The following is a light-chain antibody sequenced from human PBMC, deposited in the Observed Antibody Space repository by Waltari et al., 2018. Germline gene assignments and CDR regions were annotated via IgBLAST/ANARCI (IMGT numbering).Light chain of an antibody. CDR3: QSYDSGQWV. Sequence: QPVLTQPPSVSGAPGQRVTISCTGSSSNIGAGSDVHWYQQFSGTAPKLLIFDNDNRPSGVPDRFSGSRSGTSAYLAITGLQTDDEADYFCQSYDSGQWVFGGGTKVTVL. J-gene: IGLJ3*02. CDR2: DND. V-gene: IGLV1-40*01. CDR1: SSNIGAGSD.